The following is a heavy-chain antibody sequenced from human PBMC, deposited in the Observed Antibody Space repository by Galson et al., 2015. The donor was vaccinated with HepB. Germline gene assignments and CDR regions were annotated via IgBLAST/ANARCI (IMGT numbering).Heavy chain of an antibody. Sequence: PALVKPTQTLTLTCTFSGFSLSTSGMCVSWIRQPPGKALEWLARIDWDDDKYYSTSLKTRLTISKDTSKNQVVLTMTNMDPVDTATYYCARMHSVYYYDSSGYYRDYWGQGTLVTVSS. CDR3: ARMHSVYYYDSSGYYRDY. J-gene: IGHJ4*02. CDR1: GFSLSTSGMC. D-gene: IGHD3-22*01. V-gene: IGHV2-70*11. CDR2: IDWDDDK.